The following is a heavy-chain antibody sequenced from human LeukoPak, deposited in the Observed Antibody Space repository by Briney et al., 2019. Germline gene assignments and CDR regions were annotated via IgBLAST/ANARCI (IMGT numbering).Heavy chain of an antibody. Sequence: GRSLRLPCAASGFTFSSYGMHWVRQAPGKGLEGGAVISYDGSNKYYADSVKGRFTISRDNSKNTLYLQMNSLRAEDTAVYYCAKLYYDSSGYYYVAIDYWGQGTLVTVSS. CDR1: GFTFSSYG. CDR3: AKLYYDSSGYYYVAIDY. D-gene: IGHD3-22*01. J-gene: IGHJ4*02. V-gene: IGHV3-30*18. CDR2: ISYDGSNK.